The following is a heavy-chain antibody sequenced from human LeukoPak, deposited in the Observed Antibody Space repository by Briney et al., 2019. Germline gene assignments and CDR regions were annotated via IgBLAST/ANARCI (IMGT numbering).Heavy chain of an antibody. CDR3: ATRKEGSYFES. CDR2: VYYFGNA. J-gene: IGHJ4*02. CDR1: GGSIPATRYY. V-gene: IGHV4-39*01. D-gene: IGHD3-10*01. Sequence: SETLSLTCSVSGGSIPATRYYWGWIRQSPGMGLEWIGSVYYFGNAYYRPSLMSRATISIDTSKKRISLNLTSVTARDTGIYYCATRKEGSYFESWGQGTLVTVSS.